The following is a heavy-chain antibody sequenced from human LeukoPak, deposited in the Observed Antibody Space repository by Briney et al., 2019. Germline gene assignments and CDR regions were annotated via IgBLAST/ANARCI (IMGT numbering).Heavy chain of an antibody. CDR2: IYYSGIT. CDR3: ARDLQLWFGEADYYGMDV. CDR1: GGSISSSSFY. J-gene: IGHJ6*02. V-gene: IGHV4-39*07. D-gene: IGHD3-10*01. Sequence: SETLSLTCTLSGGSISSSSFYWGWIRQPPGKGLECIGTIYYSGITYYNSSLKSRVTISVDTSKNQFSLKLSSVTAADTAVYYCARDLQLWFGEADYYGMDVWGQGTTVTVSS.